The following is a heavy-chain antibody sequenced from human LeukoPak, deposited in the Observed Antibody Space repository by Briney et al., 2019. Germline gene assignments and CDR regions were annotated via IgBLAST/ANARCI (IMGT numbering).Heavy chain of an antibody. CDR2: INRSGDA. D-gene: IGHD3-3*01. CDR1: GESFNSHY. CDR3: ARVKGGRMTIFRVVPFYFDY. J-gene: IGHJ4*02. Sequence: SETLSLTCAIYGESFNSHYWTWIRQAPGKGLEWIGEINRSGDAKYNPSLKSRVIISVDTAKNQFSLRLTSVTAADTAVYYCARVKGGRMTIFRVVPFYFDYWGQGTLVTVSS. V-gene: IGHV4-34*01.